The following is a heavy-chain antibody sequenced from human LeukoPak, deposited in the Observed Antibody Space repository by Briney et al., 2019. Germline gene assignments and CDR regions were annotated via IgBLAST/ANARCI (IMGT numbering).Heavy chain of an antibody. CDR1: GYTFTNNY. CDR3: ARKYSSGWYYYYGMDV. CDR2: IYPRDGST. Sequence: ASVKVSCKASGYTFTNNYLHWVRQAPGQGLEWMGMIYPRDGSTSYAQNFQGRVTMTRNTSISTPYMELSSLRSEDTAGYYCARKYSSGWYYYYGMDVWGQGTTVTVSS. D-gene: IGHD6-19*01. J-gene: IGHJ6*02. V-gene: IGHV1-46*01.